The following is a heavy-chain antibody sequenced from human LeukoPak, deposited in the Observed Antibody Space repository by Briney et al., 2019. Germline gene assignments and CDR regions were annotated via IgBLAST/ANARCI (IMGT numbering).Heavy chain of an antibody. CDR3: ARGGRYYDFWSGWPYYYYGMDV. J-gene: IGHJ6*02. CDR1: GGSISSHY. Sequence: SETLSLTCTVSGGSISSHYWSWIRQPPGKGLEWIGYIYYSGSTNYNPSLKSRVTISVDTSKNQFSLKLSSVTAADTAVYYCARGGRYYDFWSGWPYYYYGMDVWGQGTTVTVSS. D-gene: IGHD3-3*01. CDR2: IYYSGST. V-gene: IGHV4-59*11.